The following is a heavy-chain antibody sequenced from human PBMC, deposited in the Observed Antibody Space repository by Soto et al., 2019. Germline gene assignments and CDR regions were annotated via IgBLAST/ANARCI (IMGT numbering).Heavy chain of an antibody. CDR1: GGTFSSYT. J-gene: IGHJ6*02. D-gene: IGHD2-2*01. Sequence: ASVKVSCKASGGTFSSYTISWVRQAPGQGLEWMGRIIPILGIADYAQKFQGRVTITADRSTSTAYMELSSLRSEDTAVYYCARDACSSTSCPDYYYYGMDVWGQVTTVTVSS. CDR2: IIPILGIA. V-gene: IGHV1-69*04. CDR3: ARDACSSTSCPDYYYYGMDV.